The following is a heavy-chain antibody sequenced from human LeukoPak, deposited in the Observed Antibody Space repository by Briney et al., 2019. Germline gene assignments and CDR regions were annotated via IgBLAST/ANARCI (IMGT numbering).Heavy chain of an antibody. V-gene: IGHV3-66*01. CDR2: IYSGGST. CDR1: GFTVSSNY. D-gene: IGHD3-22*01. J-gene: IGHJ4*02. Sequence: GGSPRLSCAASGFTVSSNYMSWVRQAPGRGLEWVSVIYSGGSTYYADSVKGRFTISRDNSKNTLYLQMNSLRAEDTAVYYCASIYYYDSDYWGQGTLVTVSS. CDR3: ASIYYYDSDY.